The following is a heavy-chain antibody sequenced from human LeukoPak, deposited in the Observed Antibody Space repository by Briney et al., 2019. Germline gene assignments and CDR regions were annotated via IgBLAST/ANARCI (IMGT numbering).Heavy chain of an antibody. CDR3: ARRNTAMVAGLDY. V-gene: IGHV1-8*01. Sequence: ASVKVSCKASGYTFTTYDINWVRQATGQGLEWMGWMNPNSGNTGYAQKFQGRVTMTRNTSISTAFMELSGLRSEDTAVYFCARRNTAMVAGLDYWGQGSLVTVSA. J-gene: IGHJ4*02. CDR1: GYTFTTYD. CDR2: MNPNSGNT. D-gene: IGHD5-18*01.